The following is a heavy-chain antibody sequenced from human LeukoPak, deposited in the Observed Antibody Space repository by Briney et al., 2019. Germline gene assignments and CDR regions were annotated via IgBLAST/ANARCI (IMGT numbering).Heavy chain of an antibody. CDR3: ARDGVVVPAAIRYYYYYMDV. CDR2: VSYSGNT. Sequence: PSETLSLTCTVSGGSISSGTYYWGWIRQPPGRGLEWIASVSYSGNTYYNPSLKSRVTISVDTSKNQFSLKLSSVTAADTAVYYCARDGVVVPAAIRYYYYYMDVWGKGTTVTVSS. J-gene: IGHJ6*03. CDR1: GGSISSGTYY. D-gene: IGHD2-2*01. V-gene: IGHV4-39*07.